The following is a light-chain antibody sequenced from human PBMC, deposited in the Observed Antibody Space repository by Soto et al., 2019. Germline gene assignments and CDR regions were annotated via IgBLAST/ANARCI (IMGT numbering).Light chain of an antibody. V-gene: IGLV4-60*03. Sequence: QPVLTKSSSASASLGSSVKLTCTLSSGHSSYIIAWHQQQPGKAPRYLMKLEGSGSYNKGSGVPDRFSGSSSGADRYLTISNLQSEDEADYYCETWDSNTRVFGGGTKLTVL. CDR3: ETWDSNTRV. J-gene: IGLJ3*02. CDR1: SGHSSYI. CDR2: LEGSGSY.